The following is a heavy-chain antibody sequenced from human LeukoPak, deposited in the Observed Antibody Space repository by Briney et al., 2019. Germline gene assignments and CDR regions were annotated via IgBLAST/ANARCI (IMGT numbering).Heavy chain of an antibody. CDR1: GGTFSSYA. V-gene: IGHV1-69*04. D-gene: IGHD3-3*01. Sequence: ASVKVSCKASGGTFSSYAISWVRQAPGQGLEWMGRIIPILGIANYAQKFQGRVTITADKSTSTAYMELSSLRSEDTAVYYCARDNNYDFWSGYANFDYWGQGTLVTVSS. CDR3: ARDNNYDFWSGYANFDY. J-gene: IGHJ4*02. CDR2: IIPILGIA.